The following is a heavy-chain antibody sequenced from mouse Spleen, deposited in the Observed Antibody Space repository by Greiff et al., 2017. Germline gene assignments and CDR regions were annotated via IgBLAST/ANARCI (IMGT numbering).Heavy chain of an antibody. J-gene: IGHJ4*01. CDR2: INPNNGGT. Sequence: VQLKESGPELVKPGASVKMSCKASGYTFTDYNMHWVKQSHGKSLEWIGYINPNNGGTSYNQKFKGKATLTVNKSSSTAYMELRSLTSEDSAVYYCARGMMVFYAMDYWGQGTSVTVSS. D-gene: IGHD2-3*01. CDR1: GYTFTDYN. CDR3: ARGMMVFYAMDY. V-gene: IGHV1-22*01.